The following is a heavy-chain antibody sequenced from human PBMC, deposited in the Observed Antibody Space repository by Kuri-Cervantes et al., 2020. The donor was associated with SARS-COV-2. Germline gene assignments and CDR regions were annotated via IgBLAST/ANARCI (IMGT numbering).Heavy chain of an antibody. CDR2: VKTNSGNT. J-gene: IGHJ4*02. CDR1: ETTFPNYD. CDR3: ARDCSGPDCYIIIYAMSD. Sequence: SVNVSCKAPETTFPNYDINWVRQATGQGLEWMGMVKTNSGNTLYAQFFQGRVTVTADESTSTVYMELTSLRSDDTAVYYCARDCSGPDCYIIIYAMSDWGQGTLVTVSS. V-gene: IGHV1-8*01. D-gene: IGHD2-15*01.